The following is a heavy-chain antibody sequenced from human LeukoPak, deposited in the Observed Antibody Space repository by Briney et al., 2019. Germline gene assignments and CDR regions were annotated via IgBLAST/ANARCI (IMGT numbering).Heavy chain of an antibody. V-gene: IGHV3-30-3*01. CDR2: ISYDGTNK. Sequence: PGGSLRLSCAASGFTFSSYAMNWVRQAPGKGLEWVAVISYDGTNKYYADSMKGRFTISRDNSKNTLYLQMNSLRAEDTAVYYCASYRMYSGYEALDNWGQGTLVTVSS. D-gene: IGHD5-12*01. J-gene: IGHJ4*02. CDR3: ASYRMYSGYEALDN. CDR1: GFTFSSYA.